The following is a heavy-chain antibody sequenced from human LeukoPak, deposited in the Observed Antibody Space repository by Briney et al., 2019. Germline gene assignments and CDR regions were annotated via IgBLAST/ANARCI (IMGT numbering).Heavy chain of an antibody. CDR3: ARDLPTLIAAASI. CDR2: IYTSGST. Sequence: SQTLSLTCTVSGGPISSGSYYWSWIRQPAGKGLEWIGRIYTSGSTNYNPSLKSRVTISVDTSKNQFSLKLSSVTAADTAVYYCARDLPTLIAAASIWGQGTMVTVSS. V-gene: IGHV4-61*02. CDR1: GGPISSGSYY. D-gene: IGHD6-13*01. J-gene: IGHJ3*02.